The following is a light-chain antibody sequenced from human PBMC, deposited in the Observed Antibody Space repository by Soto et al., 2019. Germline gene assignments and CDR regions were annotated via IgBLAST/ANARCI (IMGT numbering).Light chain of an antibody. J-gene: IGLJ2*01. CDR3: QSYDSSLLHVV. CDR1: SSNIGAGYD. Sequence: QLVLTQPPSVSGAPGQRVTISCTGSSSNIGAGYDVHWYQQLPGTAPKLLIYGNSNRPSGVPDRFSGSKSGTSASLAITGLQAEDEADYYCQSYDSSLLHVVFGGGTKVTVL. V-gene: IGLV1-40*01. CDR2: GNS.